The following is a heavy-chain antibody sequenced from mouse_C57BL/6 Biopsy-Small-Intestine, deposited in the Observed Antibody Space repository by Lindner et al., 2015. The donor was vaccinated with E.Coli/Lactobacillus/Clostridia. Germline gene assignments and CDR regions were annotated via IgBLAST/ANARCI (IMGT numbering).Heavy chain of an antibody. CDR2: IDPNNGGA. J-gene: IGHJ3*01. CDR3: ARGRYFTDTSFPY. Sequence: AQLQESGPEVVKSGASVKISCKASGYTFTDYNMDWVKQSHGKSLEWIGYIDPNNGGAGYNQKFKSKATLTVDKSSSTAYMELHSLTSEDSAVYYCARGRYFTDTSFPYWGQGTLVTVSA. CDR1: GYTFTDYN. D-gene: IGHD2-12*01. V-gene: IGHV1-18*01.